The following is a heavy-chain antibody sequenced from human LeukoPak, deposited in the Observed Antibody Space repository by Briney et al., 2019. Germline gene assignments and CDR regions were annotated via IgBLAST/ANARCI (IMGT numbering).Heavy chain of an antibody. V-gene: IGHV1-69*13. Sequence: SSVKLSRKASGGTFSSYAIGSVRQAPGQGLEWMGGIIPIFGTANYAQKFQVRVTITADESTSTAYMELSSLRSEDTAVYYCARDGWWFGEFNWFDPWGQGTLVTVSS. CDR2: IIPIFGTA. CDR1: GGTFSSYA. J-gene: IGHJ5*02. D-gene: IGHD3-10*01. CDR3: ARDGWWFGEFNWFDP.